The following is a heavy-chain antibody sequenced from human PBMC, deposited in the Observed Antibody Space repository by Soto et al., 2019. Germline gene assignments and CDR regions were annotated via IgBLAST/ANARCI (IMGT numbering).Heavy chain of an antibody. CDR2: IRPSGDNT. CDR3: AKSTFCTGDCYSKDFDV. J-gene: IGHJ4*02. CDR1: GVILSNYV. V-gene: IGHV3-23*01. Sequence: GGSLRLSCDASGVILSNYVMSWVRQAPGEGLEWVSSIRPSGDNTHYADSVKGRFTISRDNLKNTLYLQMNSLRAEDTAVYYCAKSTFCTGDCYSKDFDVWGQGTLVTVSS. D-gene: IGHD2-21*02.